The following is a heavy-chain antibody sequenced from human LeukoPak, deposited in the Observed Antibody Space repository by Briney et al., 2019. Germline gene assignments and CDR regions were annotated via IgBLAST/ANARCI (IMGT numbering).Heavy chain of an antibody. D-gene: IGHD1-26*01. Sequence: ASVKVSCKASGYTFTGYYMHWVRQATGQGPEWMGWMNPNSGNTGYAQKFQGRVTITRNTSISTAYMELSSLRSEDTAVYYCASGVVGARGWSRFDPWGQGTLVTVST. J-gene: IGHJ5*02. CDR3: ASGVVGARGWSRFDP. CDR2: MNPNSGNT. CDR1: GYTFTGYY. V-gene: IGHV1-8*03.